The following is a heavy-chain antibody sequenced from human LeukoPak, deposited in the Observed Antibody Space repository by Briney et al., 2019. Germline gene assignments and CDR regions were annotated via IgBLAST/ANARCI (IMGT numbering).Heavy chain of an antibody. D-gene: IGHD2-2*01. CDR2: ILSDGSKE. CDR1: GFTFSSYG. J-gene: IGHJ4*02. Sequence: GGSLRLSCAASGFTFSSYGMHWVRQAPGKGLEWVAVILSDGSKEFYTDSVKGRFAISRDNSKNTLYLQMNSLRAGDTAVYYCMRDGGSTSSDYWGQGTLVTVSS. V-gene: IGHV3-33*01. CDR3: MRDGGSTSSDY.